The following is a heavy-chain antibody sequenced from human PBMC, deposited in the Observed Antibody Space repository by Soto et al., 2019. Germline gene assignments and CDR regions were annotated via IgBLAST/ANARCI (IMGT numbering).Heavy chain of an antibody. CDR3: ARGRPATIPLYYFDY. J-gene: IGHJ4*02. CDR2: ICYSGST. Sequence: QVQLQESGPGLVKPSETLSLTCTVSGGSISSYYWSWIRQPPGKGLEWIGYICYSGSTNYNPSLKSRVTISVDTSKNQFSLKLSSVTAADTAVYYCARGRPATIPLYYFDYWGQGTLVTVSS. D-gene: IGHD2-2*02. CDR1: GGSISSYY. V-gene: IGHV4-59*01.